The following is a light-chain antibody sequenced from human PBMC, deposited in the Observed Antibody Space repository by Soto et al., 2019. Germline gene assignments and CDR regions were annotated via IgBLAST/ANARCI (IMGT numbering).Light chain of an antibody. J-gene: IGKJ4*01. CDR3: QQYNNWPPLT. CDR1: QSVSSN. Sequence: EIVMTQSPATLSVSPWEGATLSCRASQSVSSNLAWYQQKPGQAPRLLIYAASTRATGIPARFSGSGSGTEFTLTISRLQSEDFAVYYWQQYNNWPPLTFGGGTKVEIK. CDR2: AAS. V-gene: IGKV3-15*01.